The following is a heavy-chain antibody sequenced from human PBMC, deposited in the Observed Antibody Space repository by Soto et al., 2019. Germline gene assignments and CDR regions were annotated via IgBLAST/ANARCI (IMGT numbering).Heavy chain of an antibody. CDR3: AKVRAYGFDP. CDR2: INHSGST. D-gene: IGHD4-17*01. J-gene: IGHJ5*02. Sequence: PSETLSLTCAVDGESLSGFYWSWIRQPPGKRLEWLGEINHSGSTNYNPSLTSRVIMSVDTSKNQISLKLNSVTAADTAVYYCAKVRAYGFDPWGQGSLVTVS. V-gene: IGHV4-34*01. CDR1: GESLSGFY.